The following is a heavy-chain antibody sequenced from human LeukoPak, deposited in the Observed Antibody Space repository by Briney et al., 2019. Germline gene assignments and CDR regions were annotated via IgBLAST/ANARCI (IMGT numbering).Heavy chain of an antibody. V-gene: IGHV3-33*01. Sequence: AGGSLRLSCAASGFTFSSYVMHWVRQAPGKGLEWVAVIWYDGSNKNYADSVKGRFTISRDNSKNTLYLQMNSLRAEDTAVYYCARVADYSNSAHADYWGQGTLVTVSS. CDR3: ARVADYSNSAHADY. J-gene: IGHJ4*02. D-gene: IGHD4-11*01. CDR2: IWYDGSNK. CDR1: GFTFSSYV.